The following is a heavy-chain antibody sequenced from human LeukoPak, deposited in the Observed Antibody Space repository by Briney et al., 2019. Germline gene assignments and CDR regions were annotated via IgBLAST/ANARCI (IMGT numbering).Heavy chain of an antibody. CDR2: IYYSGST. D-gene: IGHD3-22*01. V-gene: IGHV4-39*01. CDR1: GGSISSSSYY. J-gene: IGHJ4*02. Sequence: SETLSLTCTVSGGSISSSSYYWGWIRQPPWKGLEWIGSIYYSGSTYYNPSLKSRVTISVDTSKNQFSLKLSSVTAADTAVYYCARLVTMIVVVWGQGTLVTVSS. CDR3: ARLVTMIVVV.